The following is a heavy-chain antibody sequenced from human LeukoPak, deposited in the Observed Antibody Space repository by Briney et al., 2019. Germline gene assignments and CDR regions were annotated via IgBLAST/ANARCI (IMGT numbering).Heavy chain of an antibody. CDR2: ISYDGSNK. J-gene: IGHJ4*02. Sequence: GSLRLSCAASGFTFSSYAMHWVRQAPGKGLEWVAVISYDGSNKYYADSVKGRFTISRDNSKNTLYLQMNSLRAEDTAVYYCARGRIQLPRVPKGERKQKLGYFDYWGQGTLVTVSS. CDR3: ARGRIQLPRVPKGERKQKLGYFDY. D-gene: IGHD5-18*01. CDR1: GFTFSSYA. V-gene: IGHV3-30-3*01.